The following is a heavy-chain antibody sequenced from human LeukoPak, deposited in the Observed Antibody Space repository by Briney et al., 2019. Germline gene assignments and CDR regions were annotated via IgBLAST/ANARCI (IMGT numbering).Heavy chain of an antibody. CDR1: GFTFSNAW. Sequence: KAGGSLRLSCAASGFTFSNAWMRWVRQAPGKGLEWVGRIKSKTDGGITDYAAPVKGRFTISRDDSKNTLYLQMNSLKTEDTAVYYCCTEVPWDVWGKGTTVTVSS. CDR2: IKSKTDGGIT. V-gene: IGHV3-15*01. D-gene: IGHD1-1*01. CDR3: CTEVPWDV. J-gene: IGHJ6*04.